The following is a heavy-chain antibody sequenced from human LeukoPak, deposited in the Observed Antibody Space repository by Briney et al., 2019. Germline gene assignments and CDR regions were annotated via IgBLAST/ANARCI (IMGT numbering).Heavy chain of an antibody. D-gene: IGHD5-18*01. J-gene: IGHJ4*02. CDR1: GGSISSYY. Sequence: SETLSLTCTVSGGSISSYYWSWIRQPPGKGLQWIGYVDYSGSTNYNPSLKSRVTISIDTSKNQFSLKLSSVTAAYTAVCYCARGRLWTWDYWGQGTLVTVSS. CDR2: VDYSGST. V-gene: IGHV4-59*08. CDR3: ARGRLWTWDY.